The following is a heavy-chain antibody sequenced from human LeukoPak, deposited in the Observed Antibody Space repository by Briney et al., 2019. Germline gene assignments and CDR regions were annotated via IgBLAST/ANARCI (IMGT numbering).Heavy chain of an antibody. Sequence: PGGSLRLSCAASGFTFSSYWMSWVRQAPGKGLEWVANIKQDGSEKYYVDSVKGRFTISRDNAKNSLYLQMNSLKPEDTAMYHCTRNRPETPLGYWGQGTLVTVSS. D-gene: IGHD1-14*01. CDR2: IKQDGSEK. J-gene: IGHJ4*02. CDR1: GFTFSSYW. V-gene: IGHV3-7*05. CDR3: TRNRPETPLGY.